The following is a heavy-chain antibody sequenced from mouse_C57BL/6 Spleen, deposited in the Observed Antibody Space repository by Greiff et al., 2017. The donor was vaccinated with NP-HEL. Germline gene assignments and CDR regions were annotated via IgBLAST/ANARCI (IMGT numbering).Heavy chain of an antibody. J-gene: IGHJ1*03. CDR3: ARRVYYGNYRYFDV. CDR1: GYSFTDYN. Sequence: VQLKESGPELVKPGASVKISCKASGYSFTDYNMNWVKQSNGKSLEWIGVINPNYGTTSYNQKFKGKATLTVDQSSSTAYMQLNSLTSEDSAVYYCARRVYYGNYRYFDVWGTGTTVTVSS. V-gene: IGHV1-39*01. D-gene: IGHD2-1*01. CDR2: INPNYGTT.